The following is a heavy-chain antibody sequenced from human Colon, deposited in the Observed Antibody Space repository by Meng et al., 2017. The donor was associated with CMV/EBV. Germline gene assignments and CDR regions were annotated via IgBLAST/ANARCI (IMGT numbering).Heavy chain of an antibody. Sequence: EVGGGGVGGGLVQPGGSLGLSCAVFGLSIRSYWMTWVRQASGKGLEWVANIKQDGSEKYYVDSVKGRFTISRDNAKNSLYLQMNSLRAEDTAVYYCVGFFGEHTYSIDHWGQGALVTVSS. J-gene: IGHJ4*02. CDR3: VGFFGEHTYSIDH. CDR1: GLSIRSYW. V-gene: IGHV3-7*04. CDR2: IKQDGSEK. D-gene: IGHD3-10*01.